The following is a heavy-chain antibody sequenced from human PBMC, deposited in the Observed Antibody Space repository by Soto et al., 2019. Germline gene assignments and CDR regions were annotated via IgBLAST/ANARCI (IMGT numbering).Heavy chain of an antibody. Sequence: QVQLVQSGAEVKKPGASVKVSCKASGYTFTGYYIHWVRQAPGQGLEWMGWINPNSGGTNYAQKSQCRVTMTRDTSISTADMELSRLRSDDTAVYYCAECRNYYYGMDVWGQGTTVTVSS. CDR2: INPNSGGT. V-gene: IGHV1-2*02. CDR3: AECRNYYYGMDV. D-gene: IGHD3-3*01. J-gene: IGHJ6*02. CDR1: GYTFTGYY.